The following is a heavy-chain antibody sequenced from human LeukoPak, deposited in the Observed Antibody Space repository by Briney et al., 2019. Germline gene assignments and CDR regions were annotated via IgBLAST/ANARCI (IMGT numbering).Heavy chain of an antibody. Sequence: SETLSLTCTVSGGSISSYYWSWIRQPPGKGLEWIGYIYYSGSTNYNPSLKSRVTISVDTSKNQFSLKLSSVTAADTAVYYCARETNIVAFYDAFDIWGQGTMVTVSS. J-gene: IGHJ3*02. CDR3: ARETNIVAFYDAFDI. D-gene: IGHD5-12*01. CDR2: IYYSGST. V-gene: IGHV4-59*12. CDR1: GGSISSYY.